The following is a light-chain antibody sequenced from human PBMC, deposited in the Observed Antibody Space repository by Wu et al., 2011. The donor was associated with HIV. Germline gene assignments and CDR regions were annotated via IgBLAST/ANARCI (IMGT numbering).Light chain of an antibody. J-gene: IGKJ2*03. Sequence: ETVMTQSPATLSVSPGERATLSCRASQSVSSNLAWYQHKPGQAPRLLIYDASTRATGIPARFSGSGSGTEFTLTISSLQSEDFAVYYCQQYNNWPPNSFGQGTKLKIK. CDR2: DAS. CDR1: QSVSSN. CDR3: QQYNNWPPNS. V-gene: IGKV3-15*01.